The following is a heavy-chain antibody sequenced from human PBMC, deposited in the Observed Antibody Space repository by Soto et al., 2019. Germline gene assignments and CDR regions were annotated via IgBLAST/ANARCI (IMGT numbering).Heavy chain of an antibody. Sequence: EVQLVESGGGLVKPGGSLRLSCAASGFTFSSYSMNWVRQAPGKGLEWVSSISSSSSYIYYADSVKGRFTLSRDNDKNSLYLQMNSLRAEDTAVYYCARVTSSISWLVYYDRRGCFDYWGQGTLVTVSS. D-gene: IGHD3-22*01. V-gene: IGHV3-21*01. CDR2: ISSSSSYI. CDR3: ARVTSSISWLVYYDRRGCFDY. J-gene: IGHJ4*02. CDR1: GFTFSSYS.